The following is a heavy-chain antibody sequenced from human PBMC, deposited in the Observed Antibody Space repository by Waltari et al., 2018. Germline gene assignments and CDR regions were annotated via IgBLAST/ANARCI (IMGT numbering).Heavy chain of an antibody. CDR1: GGSVSRGRDY. V-gene: IGHV4-61*09. D-gene: IGHD6-19*01. CDR3: ARSPTGWGYFDH. J-gene: IGHJ4*02. Sequence: QVQLQDSGPGLVKPSQTLSLTCTVSGGSVSRGRDYWSWIRQPAGRGVGWVGHIYTSGSTTYTPSLKRRVTISRGTSKNQFYLELRSMTAADTAVYYCARSPTGWGYFDHWGQATLVTVSS. CDR2: IYTSGST.